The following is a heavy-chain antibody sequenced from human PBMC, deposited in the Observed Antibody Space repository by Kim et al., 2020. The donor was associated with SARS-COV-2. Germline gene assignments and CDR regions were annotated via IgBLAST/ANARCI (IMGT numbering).Heavy chain of an antibody. CDR3: AIAPQDLRYCSGGSCYSVDYYGMDV. J-gene: IGHJ6*02. D-gene: IGHD2-15*01. CDR1: GYSFTSYW. V-gene: IGHV5-10-1*01. CDR2: IDPSDSYT. Sequence: GESLKISCKGSGYSFTSYWISWVRQMPGKGLEWVGRIDPSDSYTNYSPSFQGHVTISADKSISTAYLQWSSLKASDTGMYYCAIAPQDLRYCSGGSCYSVDYYGMDVWGQGTTVTVSS.